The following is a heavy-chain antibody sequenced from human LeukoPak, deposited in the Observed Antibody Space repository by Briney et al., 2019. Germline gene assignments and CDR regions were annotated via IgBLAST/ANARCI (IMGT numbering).Heavy chain of an antibody. V-gene: IGHV4-59*05. J-gene: IGHJ4*02. CDR1: GFTFSSYSMN. D-gene: IGHD3-22*01. Sequence: KAGGSLRLSCAASGFTFSSYSMNWVRQAPGKGLEWIGSIYYSGSTYYNPSLKSRVTISVDTSKNQFSLKLSSVTAADTAVYYCARRSYDSSGYYSEDWGQGTLVTVSS. CDR2: IYYSGST. CDR3: ARRSYDSSGYYSED.